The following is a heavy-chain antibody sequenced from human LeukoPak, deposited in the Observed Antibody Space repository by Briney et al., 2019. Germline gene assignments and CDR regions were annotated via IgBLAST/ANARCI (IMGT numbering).Heavy chain of an antibody. V-gene: IGHV1-8*01. CDR2: MNPNSGNT. J-gene: IGHJ3*02. Sequence: ASVKVSCKASGYTFTSYDINWVRQATGQGLEWMGWMNPNSGNTGYAQKFQGRVTMIRNTSISTAYMELRSLRSEDTVVYYCARADFWSGYDAFDIWGQGTMVTVSS. CDR3: ARADFWSGYDAFDI. D-gene: IGHD3-3*01. CDR1: GYTFTSYD.